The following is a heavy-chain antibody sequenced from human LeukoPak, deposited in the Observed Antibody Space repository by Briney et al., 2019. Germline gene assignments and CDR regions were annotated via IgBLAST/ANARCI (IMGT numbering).Heavy chain of an antibody. Sequence: GGSLRLSCAASGFTFSSYAMSWVRQAPGKGLEWVAFIRYDGSNKYYADSVKGRFTISRDNSKNTLYLQMNSLRAEDTAVYYCAKDGGGFADYYYSMDVWGKGTTVTISS. J-gene: IGHJ6*03. CDR1: GFTFSSYA. CDR3: AKDGGGFADYYYSMDV. CDR2: IRYDGSNK. V-gene: IGHV3-30*02. D-gene: IGHD1-26*01.